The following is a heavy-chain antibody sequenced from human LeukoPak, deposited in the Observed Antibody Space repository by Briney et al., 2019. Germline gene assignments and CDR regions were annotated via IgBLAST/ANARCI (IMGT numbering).Heavy chain of an antibody. CDR2: IYTSGST. J-gene: IGHJ4*02. Sequence: SETLSLTCTASGYSISSGYYWGWIRQPPGKGLEWIGRIYTSGSTNYNPSLKSRVTMSVDTSKNQFSLKLSSVTAADTAVYYCARDQYGSGIGFDYWGQGTLVTVSS. CDR3: ARDQYGSGIGFDY. V-gene: IGHV4-38-2*02. CDR1: GYSISSGYY. D-gene: IGHD3-10*01.